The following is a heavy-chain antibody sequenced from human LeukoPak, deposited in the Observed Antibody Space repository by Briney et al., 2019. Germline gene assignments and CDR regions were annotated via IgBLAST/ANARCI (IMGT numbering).Heavy chain of an antibody. J-gene: IGHJ4*02. CDR3: AREAWGDYPGY. Sequence: SETLSLTCTVSGYSISSGYYWGWIRQPPGKGLEWIGSIYHSGSTYYNPSLKSRVTISVDTSKNQFSLKLSSVTAADTAVYYCAREAWGDYPGYWGQGTLVTVSS. CDR2: IYHSGST. V-gene: IGHV4-38-2*02. CDR1: GYSISSGYY. D-gene: IGHD4-17*01.